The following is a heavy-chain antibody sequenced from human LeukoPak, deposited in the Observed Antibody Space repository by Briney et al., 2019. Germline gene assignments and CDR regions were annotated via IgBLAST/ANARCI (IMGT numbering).Heavy chain of an antibody. J-gene: IGHJ3*02. CDR2: IKQDGSEK. CDR1: GFTFSSYW. Sequence: GGSLRLSCAASGFTFSSYWMSWVRQAPGKGLEWVANIKQDGSEKYYVDSVKGRFTISRDNAKNSLYLQMNSLRAEDTAVYYCAKDRQRTSYYYDSSGYSRDAFDIWGQGTMVTVSS. CDR3: AKDRQRTSYYYDSSGYSRDAFDI. V-gene: IGHV3-7*03. D-gene: IGHD3-22*01.